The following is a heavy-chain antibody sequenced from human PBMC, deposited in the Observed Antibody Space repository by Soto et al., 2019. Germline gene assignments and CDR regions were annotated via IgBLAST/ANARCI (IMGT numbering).Heavy chain of an antibody. J-gene: IGHJ4*02. D-gene: IGHD3-3*01. Sequence: GGSLRLSCAASGFTFSSYAMSWVRQAPGKGLEWVSAISGSGGSTYYADSVTGRFTISRDNSKNTLYLQMNSLRAEDTAVYYCAKDIERYYDFWSGPFDYWGQGALVTVSS. CDR2: ISGSGGST. V-gene: IGHV3-23*01. CDR1: GFTFSSYA. CDR3: AKDIERYYDFWSGPFDY.